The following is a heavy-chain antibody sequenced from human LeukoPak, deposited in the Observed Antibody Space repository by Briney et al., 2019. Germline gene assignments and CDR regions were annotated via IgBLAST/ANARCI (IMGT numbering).Heavy chain of an antibody. Sequence: ASVKVSCKVSGYTLTELSMHWVRQAPGKGLEWMGGFDPEDGETIYAQKFQGRVTMTEDTSTDTAYMELSSLRSEDAAVYYCARGVGWLSPYYFDYWGQGTLVTVSS. CDR3: ARGVGWLSPYYFDY. CDR1: GYTLTELS. D-gene: IGHD6-19*01. J-gene: IGHJ4*02. CDR2: FDPEDGET. V-gene: IGHV1-24*01.